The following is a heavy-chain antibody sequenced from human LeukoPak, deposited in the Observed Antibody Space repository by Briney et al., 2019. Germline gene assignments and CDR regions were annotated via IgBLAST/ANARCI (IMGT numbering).Heavy chain of an antibody. Sequence: GGSVKVSCKASGYTFTSYDINWVRQATGQGLEGMGWMNPNSGNTGYAQKFQGRVTMTRNTSISTAYMELSSLRSEDTAVYYCARGGYCSGGSCLYYYYYGMDVWGQGTTVTVSS. D-gene: IGHD2-15*01. CDR3: ARGGYCSGGSCLYYYYYGMDV. V-gene: IGHV1-8*01. CDR2: MNPNSGNT. J-gene: IGHJ6*02. CDR1: GYTFTSYD.